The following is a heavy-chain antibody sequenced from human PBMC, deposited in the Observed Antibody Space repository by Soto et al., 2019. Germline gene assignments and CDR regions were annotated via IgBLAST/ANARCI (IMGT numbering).Heavy chain of an antibody. V-gene: IGHV1-18*01. Sequence: ASGKVSCEASGYSFASYGISWVRQAPGQGLEWMGWISAYNGNTNYAQKLQGRVTMTTDTSTSTAYMELRSLRSDDTAVYYCASRLGGYCSSTSCPDLNAFDIWAQGTMVTVSS. CDR1: GYSFASYG. CDR3: ASRLGGYCSSTSCPDLNAFDI. CDR2: ISAYNGNT. D-gene: IGHD2-2*01. J-gene: IGHJ3*02.